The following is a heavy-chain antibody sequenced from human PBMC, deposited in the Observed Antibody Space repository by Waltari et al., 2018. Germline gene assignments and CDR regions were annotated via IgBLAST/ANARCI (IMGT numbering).Heavy chain of an antibody. CDR3: AREITGTTDYFDY. Sequence: EVQLVESGGGLVQPGGSLRLSCAASGFTFSSYWMSWVRQAPGKGLEWVANIKQDGSEKYYVDSWKGRFTISRDNAKNSLYLQMNSLRAEDTAVYYCAREITGTTDYFDYWGQGTLVTVSS. D-gene: IGHD1-7*01. J-gene: IGHJ4*02. CDR2: IKQDGSEK. CDR1: GFTFSSYW. V-gene: IGHV3-7*01.